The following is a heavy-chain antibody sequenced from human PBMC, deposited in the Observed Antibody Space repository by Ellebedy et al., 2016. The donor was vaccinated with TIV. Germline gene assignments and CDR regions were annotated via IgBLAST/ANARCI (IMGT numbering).Heavy chain of an antibody. CDR2: IDSSGSFT. CDR1: GFTFSSYS. CDR3: ARGVGDYFFDY. D-gene: IGHD1-26*01. J-gene: IGHJ4*02. V-gene: IGHV3-21*05. Sequence: GESLKISCAASGFTFSSYSMSWVRQAPGKGLEWVSYIDSSGSFTYYADSVRGRFTISRDNAKSSLYLQMSSLRAEDTAVYYCARGVGDYFFDYWGQGTLVTVSS.